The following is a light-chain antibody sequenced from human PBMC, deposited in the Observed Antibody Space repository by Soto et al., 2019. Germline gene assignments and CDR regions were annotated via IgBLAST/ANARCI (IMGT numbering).Light chain of an antibody. CDR1: QDISYY. CDR3: QQYKTYPLT. V-gene: IGKV1-27*01. J-gene: IGKJ4*01. CDR2: AAS. Sequence: DIQMTQSPSSLSASVGDRVTITCRANQDISYYLAWYQQKQGKVPKLLIYAASTLQSGVPSRFSGSGSGTEFTLTISSLQPDDFATYYCQQYKTYPLTFGGGTKVDIK.